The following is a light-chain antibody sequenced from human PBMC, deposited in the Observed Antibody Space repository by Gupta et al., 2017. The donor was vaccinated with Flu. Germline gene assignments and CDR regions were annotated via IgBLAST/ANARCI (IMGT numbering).Light chain of an antibody. CDR2: EVN. CDR3: SSYAGSNNAYV. J-gene: IGLJ1*01. CDR1: SSDVGGYNY. V-gene: IGLV2-8*01. Sequence: VTISCTGTSSDVGGYNYVSWYQQHPGKAPKLMIYEVNKRPSGVPDRFSGSKSGNTASLTVAGLQAEDEADYYCSSYAGSNNAYVFGTGTNVTVL.